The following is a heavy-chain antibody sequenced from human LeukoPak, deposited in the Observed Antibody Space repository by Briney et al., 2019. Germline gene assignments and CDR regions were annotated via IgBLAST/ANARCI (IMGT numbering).Heavy chain of an antibody. V-gene: IGHV3-53*01. CDR1: GFTVSSNY. Sequence: GGSLRLSCAASGFTVSSNYMSWVRQAPGKGLEWVSVIYSGGSTYYADSVKGRFTISRDNSKNTLYLQMNSLRAEDTAVYYCARVTRTGTTAAYYFDYWGQGTLVTVSS. D-gene: IGHD1-7*01. CDR2: IYSGGST. J-gene: IGHJ4*02. CDR3: ARVTRTGTTAAYYFDY.